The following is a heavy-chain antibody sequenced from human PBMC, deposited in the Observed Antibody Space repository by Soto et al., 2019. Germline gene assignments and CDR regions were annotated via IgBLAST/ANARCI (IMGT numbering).Heavy chain of an antibody. Sequence: SETLSLTCAVYGGSFSGYYWSWIRQPPGKGLEWIGEINHSGSTNYNPSLKSRVTISVDTSKNQFSLKLSSVTAAGTAVYYCASLRLWFGAYYHGMDVWGQGTTVTVSS. CDR2: INHSGST. D-gene: IGHD3-10*01. V-gene: IGHV4-34*01. J-gene: IGHJ6*02. CDR1: GGSFSGYY. CDR3: ASLRLWFGAYYHGMDV.